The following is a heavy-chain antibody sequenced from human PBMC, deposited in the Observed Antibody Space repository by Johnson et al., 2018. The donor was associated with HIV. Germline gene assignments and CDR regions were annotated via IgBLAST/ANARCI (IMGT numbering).Heavy chain of an antibody. CDR1: GFTFTNYW. CDR3: ARGGPFHAFDI. V-gene: IGHV3-74*01. J-gene: IGHJ3*02. Sequence: EQLEESGGGLVQPGGSLRLSCAVSGFTFTNYWMHWVRQAPGKGLVWVSRVNNDGGDTIYADSVKGRFTISRDNAKNTLFLQMNSLRAEDTAMYFCARGGPFHAFDIWGQGTMVTVSS. CDR2: VNNDGGDT. D-gene: IGHD2-21*01.